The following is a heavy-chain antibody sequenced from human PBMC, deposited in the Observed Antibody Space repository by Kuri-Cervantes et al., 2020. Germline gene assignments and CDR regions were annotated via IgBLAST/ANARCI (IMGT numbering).Heavy chain of an antibody. D-gene: IGHD4-17*01. J-gene: IGHJ4*02. Sequence: GSLRLSCTVSGGSISSSSYHWGWIRQPPGKGLEWIGSIYYSGSTYYNPSLKSRVTISVDTSKNQFSLKLSSVTAADTAVYYCARQSGTVTLDYWGQGTLVTVSS. CDR1: GGSISSSSYH. CDR3: ARQSGTVTLDY. CDR2: IYYSGST. V-gene: IGHV4-39*01.